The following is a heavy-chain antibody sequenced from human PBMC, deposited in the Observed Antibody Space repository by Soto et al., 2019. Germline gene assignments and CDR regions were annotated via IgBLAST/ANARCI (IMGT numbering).Heavy chain of an antibody. Sequence: GGSLRLSCAASGFTFSNFAMTWVRQAPGEGLEWVSVIVSGGSTHYADSVTGRFTVSRDVSNNTVYLHMSSLRAEDTAVYFCATDSRNVGIGYFDSWGLGTLVTVSS. V-gene: IGHV3-23*01. CDR2: IVSGGST. J-gene: IGHJ4*02. CDR1: GFTFSNFA. CDR3: ATDSRNVGIGYFDS. D-gene: IGHD1-26*01.